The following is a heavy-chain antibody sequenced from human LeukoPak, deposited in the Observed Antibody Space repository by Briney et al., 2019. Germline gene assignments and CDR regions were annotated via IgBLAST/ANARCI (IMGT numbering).Heavy chain of an antibody. CDR2: IYYSGST. CDR3: ARYGYYAFDI. V-gene: IGHV4-59*01. Sequence: SSETLSLTCTVSGGSISSYYWSWIRQPPGKGLEWIGYIYYSGSTNYNPSLKSRVTISVDTSKNQFSPKLSSVTAADTAVYYCARYGYYAFDIWGQGTMVTVSS. D-gene: IGHD3-22*01. CDR1: GGSISSYY. J-gene: IGHJ3*02.